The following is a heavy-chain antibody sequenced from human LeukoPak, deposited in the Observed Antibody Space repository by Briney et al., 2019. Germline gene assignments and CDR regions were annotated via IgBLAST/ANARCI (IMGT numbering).Heavy chain of an antibody. CDR1: GGTFSSYA. CDR3: ARSITIFGVVPRDYYYYYYMDV. CDR2: IIPISGTA. J-gene: IGHJ6*03. Sequence: ASVKVSCKASGGTFSSYAISWVRQAPGQGLEWMGGIIPISGTANYAQKFQGRVTITTDESTSTAYMELSSLRSEDTAVYYCARSITIFGVVPRDYYYYYYMDVWGKGTTVTVSS. V-gene: IGHV1-69*05. D-gene: IGHD3-3*01.